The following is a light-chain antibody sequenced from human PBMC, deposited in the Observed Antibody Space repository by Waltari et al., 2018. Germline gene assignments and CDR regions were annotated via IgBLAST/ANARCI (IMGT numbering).Light chain of an antibody. J-gene: IGKJ2*01. CDR1: RSLVYSDGNTY. V-gene: IGKV2-30*01. CDR2: KVS. Sequence: DVVMTQSPLSLPVTLGQPASISCRSSRSLVYSDGNTYLNWFHQRPCQSPRRLIFKVSNREAGVPGRFSGSGSGTDFTLKISRVEAEYVGVYYCMQGTHWPYTFGQGTKLEIK. CDR3: MQGTHWPYT.